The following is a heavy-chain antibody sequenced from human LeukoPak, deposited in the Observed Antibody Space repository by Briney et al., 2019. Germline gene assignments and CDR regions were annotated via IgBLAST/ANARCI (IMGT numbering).Heavy chain of an antibody. Sequence: GESLKISCKGSGYSFTSYWISWVRQMPGKGPEWMGRIDPTDSYTNYSPSSQGHVTISADKSISTAYLQWSSLKASDTAMYYCARRRYFASGSYFGYNWFDPWGQGTLVTVSS. CDR1: GYSFTSYW. V-gene: IGHV5-10-1*01. CDR3: ARRRYFASGSYFGYNWFDP. J-gene: IGHJ5*02. CDR2: IDPTDSYT. D-gene: IGHD3-10*01.